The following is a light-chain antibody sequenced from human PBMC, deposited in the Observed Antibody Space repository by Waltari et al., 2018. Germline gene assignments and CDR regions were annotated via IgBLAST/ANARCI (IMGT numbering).Light chain of an antibody. CDR3: CAFAVGDTYV. V-gene: IGLV2-23*02. Sequence: QSALSQPASVSASFGQSIPLSCTGTSSDVGYSDSVSWYQHHPGKAPKFIIYDVSKRPSGVPNRFSGSKYGKRASLTISGLQPDDEAVYYCCAFAVGDTYVFGSGTNVTV. CDR2: DVS. J-gene: IGLJ1*01. CDR1: SSDVGYSDS.